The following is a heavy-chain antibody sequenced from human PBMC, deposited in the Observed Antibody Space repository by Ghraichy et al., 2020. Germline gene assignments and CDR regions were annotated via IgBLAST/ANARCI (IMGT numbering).Heavy chain of an antibody. Sequence: GGSLRLSCAASGFTFSSYGMQWVRQAPGKGLEWVAVISYDGSLKYYADSVKGRFTISRDNSKNTLYLQMNSLRAEDTAVYYCAKEHTAVVAHELDYWGQGTLVTVSS. CDR2: ISYDGSLK. J-gene: IGHJ4*02. CDR3: AKEHTAVVAHELDY. D-gene: IGHD5-18*01. CDR1: GFTFSSYG. V-gene: IGHV3-30*18.